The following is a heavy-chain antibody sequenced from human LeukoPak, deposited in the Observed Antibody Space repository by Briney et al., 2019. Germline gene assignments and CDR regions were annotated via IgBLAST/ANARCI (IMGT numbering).Heavy chain of an antibody. Sequence: GGSLRLSCAASGFTFSSYTMTWVRQAPGKGLEWVSSISSSRSYIYYADSTMGRFTISRDNAKNSLYLQMNSLRAEDTAVYYCARDDNTGYWGQGTLVTVSS. V-gene: IGHV3-21*01. CDR1: GFTFSSYT. D-gene: IGHD1-14*01. J-gene: IGHJ4*02. CDR2: ISSSRSYI. CDR3: ARDDNTGY.